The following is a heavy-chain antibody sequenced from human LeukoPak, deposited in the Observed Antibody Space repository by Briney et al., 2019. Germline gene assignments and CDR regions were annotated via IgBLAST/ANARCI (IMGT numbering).Heavy chain of an antibody. CDR3: ARFRTWGDKAFDY. D-gene: IGHD2-21*02. CDR1: GFTFDNYA. V-gene: IGHV3-9*01. J-gene: IGHJ4*02. Sequence: GGSLRLSCAASGFTFDNYAMNWARQVPGKGLEWISLISWNSGTIGYADSVKGRFTISRDSAKNSLYLQMNSLRAEDTAVYYCARFRTWGDKAFDYWGQGTLVTVSS. CDR2: ISWNSGTI.